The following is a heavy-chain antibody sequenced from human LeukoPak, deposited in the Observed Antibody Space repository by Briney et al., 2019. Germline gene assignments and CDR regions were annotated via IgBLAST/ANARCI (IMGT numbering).Heavy chain of an antibody. D-gene: IGHD4/OR15-4a*01. CDR1: GGSISSGSYY. Sequence: PSETLSLTCTVSGGSISSGSYYWSWIRQPAGKGLEWIGRIYTSGSTNYNPSLKSRVTISVDTSKNQFSLKLSSVTAADTAVYYCATSRLRYGEIDDYWGQGTLVTVSS. CDR3: ATSRLRYGEIDDY. J-gene: IGHJ4*02. V-gene: IGHV4-61*02. CDR2: IYTSGST.